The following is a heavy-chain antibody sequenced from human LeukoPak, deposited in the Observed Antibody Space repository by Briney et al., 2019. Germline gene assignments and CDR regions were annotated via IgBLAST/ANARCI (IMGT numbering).Heavy chain of an antibody. CDR1: GGSISSGDYY. V-gene: IGHV4-30-4*01. D-gene: IGHD6-19*01. J-gene: IGHJ4*02. CDR2: IYYSGST. CDR3: ASSLYSSGWYLRSTSSPFDY. Sequence: PSQTLSLTCTVSGGSISSGDYYWSWIRQPPGKGLEWIGYIYYSGSTYYNPSLKSRVTISVDTSKNQFSLKLSSVTAADTAVYYCASSLYSSGWYLRSTSSPFDYWGQGTLVTVSS.